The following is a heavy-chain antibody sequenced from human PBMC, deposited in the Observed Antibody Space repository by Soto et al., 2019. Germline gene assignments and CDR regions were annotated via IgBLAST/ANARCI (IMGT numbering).Heavy chain of an antibody. CDR1: GFTFSNYA. V-gene: IGHV3-23*01. CDR2: ISASGSGT. J-gene: IGHJ4*02. D-gene: IGHD6-19*01. Sequence: GGSLRLSCAASGFTFSNYAMSWVRQAPGKGLEWVSSISASGSGTYYADSVKGRFTISRDNSKNTLYLQMNSLRAEDTALYYCAKEKIASTVADFFDYWGQGTLVTVSS. CDR3: AKEKIASTVADFFDY.